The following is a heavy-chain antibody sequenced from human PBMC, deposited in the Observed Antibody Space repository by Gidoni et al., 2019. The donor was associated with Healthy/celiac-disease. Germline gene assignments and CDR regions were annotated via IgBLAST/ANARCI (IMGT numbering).Heavy chain of an antibody. J-gene: IGHJ4*02. V-gene: IGHV4-39*07. CDR3: ARVVGATSRVY. D-gene: IGHD1-26*01. CDR2: IYYSGST. Sequence: QLQLQESGPGLVTPSETLSLTCTVSGGSISSSSYYWGWIRQPPGKGLEWIGSIYYSGSTYYNPSLKSRVTISVDTSKNQFSLKLSSVTAADTAVYYCARVVGATSRVYWGQGTLVTVSS. CDR1: GGSISSSSYY.